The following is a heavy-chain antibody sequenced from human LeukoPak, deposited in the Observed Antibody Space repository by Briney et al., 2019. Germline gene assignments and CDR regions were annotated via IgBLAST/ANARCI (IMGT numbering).Heavy chain of an antibody. Sequence: PGGSLRLSCAASGFTFSSYAMHWVRQAPGKGLEYVSAISSNGGSTYYANSVKGRFTISRDNSKNTLYLQMGSLRAEDMAVYYCARDGASRHYYDSSGYYWFDYWGQGTLVTVSS. CDR3: ARDGASRHYYDSSGYYWFDY. CDR2: ISSNGGST. V-gene: IGHV3-64*01. D-gene: IGHD3-22*01. J-gene: IGHJ4*02. CDR1: GFTFSSYA.